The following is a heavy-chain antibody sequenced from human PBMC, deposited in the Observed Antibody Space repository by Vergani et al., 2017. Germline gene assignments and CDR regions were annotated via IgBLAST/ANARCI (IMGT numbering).Heavy chain of an antibody. CDR3: ARASIAAAGGDFDY. V-gene: IGHV4-39*01. D-gene: IGHD6-13*01. CDR1: GGSISSGSYY. CDR2: IYYSGST. J-gene: IGHJ4*02. Sequence: QVQLQESGPGLVKPSQTLSLTCTVSGGSISSGSYYWGWIRQPPGKGLEWIGSIYYSGSTYYNPSLKSRVTISVDTSKNQFSLKLSSVTAADTAVYYCARASIAAAGGDFDYWGQGTLVTVSS.